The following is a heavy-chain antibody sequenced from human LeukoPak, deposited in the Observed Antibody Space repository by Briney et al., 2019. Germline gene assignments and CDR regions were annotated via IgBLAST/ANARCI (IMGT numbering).Heavy chain of an antibody. CDR2: IGGNGRNI. Sequence: PGGSLRLSCAASGFMFSTYSMTWVRQAPGKALEWVSYIGGNGRNILYADSVKGRFTISRDLSKSTLYLQMNSLRVEDTAMYYCAKERATTTAFDYWGQGTLVTVSS. D-gene: IGHD4-17*01. J-gene: IGHJ4*02. CDR1: GFMFSTYS. CDR3: AKERATTTAFDY. V-gene: IGHV3-23*01.